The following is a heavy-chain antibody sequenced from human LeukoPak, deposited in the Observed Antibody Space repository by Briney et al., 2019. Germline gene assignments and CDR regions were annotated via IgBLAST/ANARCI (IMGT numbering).Heavy chain of an antibody. V-gene: IGHV4-34*01. CDR2: INHSGRT. CDR3: ARNRYCSSTSCHYYYYYYMDV. J-gene: IGHJ6*03. CDR1: GGSFSGYY. D-gene: IGHD2-2*01. Sequence: SETLSLTCAVSGGSFSGYYWTWIRQPPGKGLEWIGEINHSGRTNYNPSLKSRVIMSVDTSKNQFSLKLSSVTAADTAVYYCARNRYCSSTSCHYYYYYYMDVWGKGTTVTVSS.